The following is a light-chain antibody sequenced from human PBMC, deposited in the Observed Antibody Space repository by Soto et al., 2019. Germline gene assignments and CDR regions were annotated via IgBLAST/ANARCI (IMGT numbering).Light chain of an antibody. Sequence: DIQMTQSPSSLSASVGDRVTITCQASQDISNYLNWYQQKPGKAPKLLIYDASNLETGVPSRFSGSGSGTAFSFPISSMQHDDILTSYYQQYDNRTPYTFGQGTKLEIK. V-gene: IGKV1-33*01. CDR1: QDISNY. CDR2: DAS. J-gene: IGKJ2*01. CDR3: QQYDNRTPYT.